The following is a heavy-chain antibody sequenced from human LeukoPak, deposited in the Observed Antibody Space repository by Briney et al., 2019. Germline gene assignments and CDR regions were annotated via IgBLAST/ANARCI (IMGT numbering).Heavy chain of an antibody. V-gene: IGHV3-21*01. CDR1: GFIFSTHI. CDR2: ISSGSSHI. J-gene: IGHJ4*02. D-gene: IGHD5-24*01. Sequence: GGSLRLSCAASGFIFSTHIMSWVRQSPGKGLEWVSSISSGSSHIYYADSMKGRFTISRDNARNSLFLQMNSLRAEDTAVYYCVRDFRTQLDGYSPPYHFDYWGQGTLATVSS. CDR3: VRDFRTQLDGYSPPYHFDY.